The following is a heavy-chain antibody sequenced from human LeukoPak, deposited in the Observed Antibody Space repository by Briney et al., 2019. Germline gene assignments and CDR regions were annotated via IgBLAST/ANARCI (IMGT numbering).Heavy chain of an antibody. CDR3: AKDQRGIAGPADY. CDR2: ISGSGVST. CDR1: GFTFSNYA. Sequence: PGGSLRLSCVASGFTFSNYAMNWVRQAPGKGLEWVSGISGSGVSTYYADSVEGRFTISRDKSKNTLYLQMNSLRAEDTAVYYCAKDQRGIAGPADYWGQGTLVTVSS. V-gene: IGHV3-23*01. J-gene: IGHJ4*02. D-gene: IGHD6-13*01.